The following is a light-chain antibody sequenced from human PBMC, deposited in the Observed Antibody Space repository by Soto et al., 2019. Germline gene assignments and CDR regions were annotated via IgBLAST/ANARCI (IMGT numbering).Light chain of an antibody. CDR1: SSDVGGYNY. CDR2: EVN. Sequence: SVLTQPPSASGSPGRSVSISCTGTSSDVGGYNYVSWYQQHPSKAPKLMIYEVNKRPSGVPDRFSGSKSGNTASLTVSGLQAEDEADYYCSSYAGSSNVFGTGTKVTVL. CDR3: SSYAGSSNV. J-gene: IGLJ1*01. V-gene: IGLV2-8*01.